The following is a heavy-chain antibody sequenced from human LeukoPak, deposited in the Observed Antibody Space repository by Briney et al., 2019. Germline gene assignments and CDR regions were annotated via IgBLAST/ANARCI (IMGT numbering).Heavy chain of an antibody. CDR1: GYTFTSYG. D-gene: IGHD3-10*01. CDR3: ARDPAVSGTYYYDSGSLREPKYSDC. V-gene: IGHV1-18*01. Sequence: RASVKVSCKASGYTFTSYGISWVRQAPGQVLESMGWISSYNGNTNYAQKFQGRVTMTTDTLTSTAYMELRSLRSDDTAVYYCARDPAVSGTYYYDSGSLREPKYSDCWGQGTQVTVSS. CDR2: ISSYNGNT. J-gene: IGHJ4*02.